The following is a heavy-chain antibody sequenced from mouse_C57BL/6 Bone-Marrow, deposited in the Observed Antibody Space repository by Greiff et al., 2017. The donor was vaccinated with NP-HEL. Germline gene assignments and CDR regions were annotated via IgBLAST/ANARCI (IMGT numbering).Heavy chain of an antibody. Sequence: EVQGVESGGGLVQPGGSMKLSCAASGFTFSDAWLDWVRQSPEKGLEWVAEIRNKANNHATYYAESVKGRFTISRDDSKSSVYLQMNSLRAEDTGIYYCTRSYYYGSSPAWFAYWGQGTLVTVSA. J-gene: IGHJ3*01. V-gene: IGHV6-6*01. CDR3: TRSYYYGSSPAWFAY. CDR2: IRNKANNHAT. CDR1: GFTFSDAW. D-gene: IGHD1-1*01.